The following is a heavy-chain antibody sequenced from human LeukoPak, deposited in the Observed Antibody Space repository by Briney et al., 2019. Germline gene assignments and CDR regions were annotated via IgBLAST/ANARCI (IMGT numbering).Heavy chain of an antibody. D-gene: IGHD3-10*01. Sequence: SETLSLTCAVYGGSFSGCYWSWIRQPPGKGLEWIGEINHSGSTNYNPSLKSRVTISVDTSKNQFSLKLSSVTAADTAVYYCARGSNYYGLGYWGQGTLVTVSS. CDR2: INHSGST. J-gene: IGHJ4*02. CDR1: GGSFSGCY. CDR3: ARGSNYYGLGY. V-gene: IGHV4-34*01.